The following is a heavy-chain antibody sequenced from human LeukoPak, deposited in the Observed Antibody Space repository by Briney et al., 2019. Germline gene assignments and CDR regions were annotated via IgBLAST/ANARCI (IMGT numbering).Heavy chain of an antibody. CDR2: IIPIFGIA. D-gene: IGHD2-2*01. J-gene: IGHJ6*03. CDR1: GGTFSSYA. CDR3: ARSIVVVPAANSVDYYYYMDV. Sequence: SVKVSCKASGGTFSSYAISWGGQAPGQGLEWMGGIIPIFGIANYAQKFQGRVTITTDESTSTAYMELSSLRSEDTAVYYCARSIVVVPAANSVDYYYYMDVWGKGTTVTVSS. V-gene: IGHV1-69*05.